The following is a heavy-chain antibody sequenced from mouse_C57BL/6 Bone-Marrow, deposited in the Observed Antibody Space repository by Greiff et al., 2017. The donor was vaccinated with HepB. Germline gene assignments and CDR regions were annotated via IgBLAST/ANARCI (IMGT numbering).Heavy chain of an antibody. CDR2: IYPGGGYT. CDR3: ARDGYYAMDY. CDR1: GYTFTNYW. J-gene: IGHJ4*01. V-gene: IGHV1-63*01. Sequence: VKLQESGAELVRPGTSVKMSCKASGYTFTNYWIGWAKQRPGHGLEWIGDIYPGGGYTNYNEKFKGKATLTADKSSSTAYMQFSSLTSEDSAIYYCARDGYYAMDYWGQGTSVTVSS.